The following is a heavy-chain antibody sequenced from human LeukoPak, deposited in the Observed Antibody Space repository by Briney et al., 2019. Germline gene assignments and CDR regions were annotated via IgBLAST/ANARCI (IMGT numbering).Heavy chain of an antibody. Sequence: ASVKVSCKASGYTFTGYYMHWVRQAPGQGLEWMGRINPNSGGTNYAQKFQGRVTMTRDTSISTAYMELSRLRSDDTAVYYCARPALYYDFWSGLDYYYYMDVWGKGTTVTVSS. J-gene: IGHJ6*03. CDR3: ARPALYYDFWSGLDYYYYMDV. D-gene: IGHD3-3*01. CDR1: GYTFTGYY. V-gene: IGHV1-2*06. CDR2: INPNSGGT.